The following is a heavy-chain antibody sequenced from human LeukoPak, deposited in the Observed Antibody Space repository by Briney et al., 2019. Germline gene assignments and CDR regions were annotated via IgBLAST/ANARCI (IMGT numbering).Heavy chain of an antibody. V-gene: IGHV1-69*06. Sequence: SVKVSCKASGYTFTSYGISWVRQAPGQGLEWMGGIIPIFGTANYAQKFQGRVTITADKSTSTAYMELSSLRSEDTAVYYCARVMAVRGAFDIWGQGTMVTVSS. CDR2: IIPIFGTA. J-gene: IGHJ3*02. CDR1: GYTFTSYG. CDR3: ARVMAVRGAFDI. D-gene: IGHD5-24*01.